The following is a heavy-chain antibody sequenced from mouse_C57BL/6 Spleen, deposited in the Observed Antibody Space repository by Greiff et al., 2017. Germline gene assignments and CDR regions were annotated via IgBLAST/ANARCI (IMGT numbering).Heavy chain of an antibody. D-gene: IGHD1-1*01. Sequence: QVQLQQPGAELVRPGSSVKLSCKASGYTFTSYWMDWVKQRPGQGLEWIGNIYPSASETHYNQKFKDKATLTVDKSSSTAYMQLSSLTSADSAVYDCARGITTVGYAMDYWGQGTSVTVSS. CDR1: GYTFTSYW. CDR3: ARGITTVGYAMDY. J-gene: IGHJ4*01. CDR2: IYPSASET. V-gene: IGHV1-61*01.